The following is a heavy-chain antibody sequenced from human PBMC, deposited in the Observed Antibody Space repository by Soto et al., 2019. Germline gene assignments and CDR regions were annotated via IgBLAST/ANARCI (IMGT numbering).Heavy chain of an antibody. Sequence: SETLSLTCTVSGGSISSSSYYWGWIRQPPGKGLEWIGSIYYSGSTYYNPSLKSRVTISVDTSKNQFSLKLSSVTAADTAVYYRARRRYYYFDYWGQGTLVTVSS. CDR2: IYYSGST. V-gene: IGHV4-39*01. CDR1: GGSISSSSYY. J-gene: IGHJ4*02. CDR3: ARRRYYYFDY. D-gene: IGHD5-18*01.